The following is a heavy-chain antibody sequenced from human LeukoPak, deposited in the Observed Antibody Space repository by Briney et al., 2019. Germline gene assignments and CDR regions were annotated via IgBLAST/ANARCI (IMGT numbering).Heavy chain of an antibody. CDR3: AKHLTYHYDTSGYYPTNYYMDV. D-gene: IGHD3-22*01. J-gene: IGHJ6*03. Sequence: GGSLRLSCAASGFTFSNYWMSWVRQAPGKGLEWVAKINQDGSEKYYVDSVKGRFTISRDNAKKSLYLQVNSLRAEDTAVYYCAKHLTYHYDTSGYYPTNYYMDVWGEGTTVTI. CDR2: INQDGSEK. V-gene: IGHV3-7*01. CDR1: GFTFSNYW.